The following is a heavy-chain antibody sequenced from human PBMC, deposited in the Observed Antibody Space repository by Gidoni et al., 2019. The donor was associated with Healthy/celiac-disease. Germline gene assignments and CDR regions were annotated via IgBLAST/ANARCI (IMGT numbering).Heavy chain of an antibody. CDR1: GVTFRPHG. Sequence: QVQLVESGGGVVQPGRSRRRSCAASGVTFRPHGMPWVRQAPGKGLEWVAVISYDGSNKYYADSVKGRFTISRDNSKNTLYLQMNSLRAEDTAMYYCAKVITGTTFDAFDIWGQGTMVTVSS. CDR3: AKVITGTTFDAFDI. CDR2: ISYDGSNK. D-gene: IGHD1-7*01. J-gene: IGHJ3*02. V-gene: IGHV3-30*18.